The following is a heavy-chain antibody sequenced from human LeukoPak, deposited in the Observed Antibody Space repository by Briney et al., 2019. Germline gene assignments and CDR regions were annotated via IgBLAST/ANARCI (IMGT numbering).Heavy chain of an antibody. CDR1: GFAFNSYA. D-gene: IGHD4-23*01. V-gene: IGHV3-23*01. CDR2: LSGFGDLT. CDR3: AKGDGYNSQPDY. Sequence: GGSLRLSCAASGFAFNSYAMSWVRQAPGKGLEWVSALSGFGDLTDYADSVKGRFTISRDNSKNTLYLQMSSLRADDTALYYCAKGDGYNSQPDYWGQGTLVTISS. J-gene: IGHJ4*02.